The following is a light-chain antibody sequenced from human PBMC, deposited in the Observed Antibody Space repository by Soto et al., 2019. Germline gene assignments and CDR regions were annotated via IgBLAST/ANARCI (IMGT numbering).Light chain of an antibody. J-gene: IGKJ3*01. V-gene: IGKV1-39*01. CDR3: QQSHSVPFA. CDR2: AAS. CDR1: QSISVY. Sequence: DIQMTQSPLSLSASVGDRVTITCRASQSISVYVNWYQQKPGKAPKLLIFAASSLPSGVPSRFSGSGSGTDFSLAISGVQPEDYATYHCQQSHSVPFAFGPGTKVHIE.